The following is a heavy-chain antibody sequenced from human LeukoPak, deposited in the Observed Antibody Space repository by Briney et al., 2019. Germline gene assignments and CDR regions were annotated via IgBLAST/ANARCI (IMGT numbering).Heavy chain of an antibody. CDR1: GYTFTSYG. CDR3: ARDLSTIFGVVIYFDY. J-gene: IGHJ4*02. V-gene: IGHV1-18*01. Sequence: GASVKVSCKASGYTFTSYGISWVRQAPGQGLEWMGWISAYNGNTNYAQKLQGRVTITTDTSTSTAYMELRSLRSDDTAVYYCARDLSTIFGVVIYFDYWGQGTLVTVSS. D-gene: IGHD3-3*01. CDR2: ISAYNGNT.